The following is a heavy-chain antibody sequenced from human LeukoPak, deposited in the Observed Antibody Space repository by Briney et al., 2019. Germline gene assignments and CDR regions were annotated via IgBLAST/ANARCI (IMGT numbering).Heavy chain of an antibody. CDR1: GYTFTSYG. J-gene: IGHJ3*02. D-gene: IGHD5-18*01. CDR2: ISAYNGNT. Sequence: ASVKVSCKASGYTFTSYGISWVRQAPGQGLEWMGWISAYNGNTNYAQKLQGRVTMTTDTSTSTAYMELRSLRSDDTAVYYCARDKTPDTAIEGLSDAFDIWGQATMVTVSS. CDR3: ARDKTPDTAIEGLSDAFDI. V-gene: IGHV1-18*01.